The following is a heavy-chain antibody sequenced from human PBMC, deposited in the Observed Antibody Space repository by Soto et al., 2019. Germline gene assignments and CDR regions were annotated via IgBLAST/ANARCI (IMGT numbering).Heavy chain of an antibody. CDR3: ARSDSNGYHFDY. V-gene: IGHV4-31*03. Sequence: PSETLSLTCTVSGGSISSGGYYWSWIRQHPGKGLEWIGYIYYSGSTYYNPSLKSRVTISVDTSKNQFSLKLSSVTAADTAVYYCARSDSNGYHFDYWGQGTLVTVSS. J-gene: IGHJ4*02. D-gene: IGHD3-22*01. CDR2: IYYSGST. CDR1: GGSISSGGYY.